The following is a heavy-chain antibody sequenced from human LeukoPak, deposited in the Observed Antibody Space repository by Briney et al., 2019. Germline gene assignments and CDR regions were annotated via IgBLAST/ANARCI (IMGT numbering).Heavy chain of an antibody. CDR2: IGAYNGNT. CDR3: ARIGQVVTLDAFDI. D-gene: IGHD4-23*01. CDR1: GYTFTSYG. Sequence: ASVNVSCKASGYTFTSYGISWVRQAPGQGLEWMGWIGAYNGNTNYAQKLQGRVTMTTDTSTSTAYMELRSLRSDDTAVYYCARIGQVVTLDAFDIWGQGTMVTVSS. J-gene: IGHJ3*02. V-gene: IGHV1-18*01.